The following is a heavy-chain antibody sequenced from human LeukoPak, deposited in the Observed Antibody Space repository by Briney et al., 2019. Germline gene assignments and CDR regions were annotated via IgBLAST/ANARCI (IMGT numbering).Heavy chain of an antibody. CDR3: ARLGGRNYYGSGSFHWFDP. V-gene: IGHV4-34*01. CDR1: GGSFSGYY. CDR2: INHSGST. Sequence: KPSETLSLTCAVYGGSFSGYYWSWIRQPPGKGLEWIGEINHSGSTNYNPSLKSRVTISVDTSKNQFSLKLSSVTAADTAVYYCARLGGRNYYGSGSFHWFDPWGQGTLVTVSS. J-gene: IGHJ5*02. D-gene: IGHD3-10*01.